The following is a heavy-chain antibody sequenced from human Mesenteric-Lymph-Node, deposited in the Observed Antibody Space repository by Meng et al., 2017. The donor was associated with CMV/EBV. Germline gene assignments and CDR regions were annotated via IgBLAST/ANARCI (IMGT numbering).Heavy chain of an antibody. CDR3: ARHQGNLYSSGWFDL. CDR2: IHPGDSDS. Sequence: GGSLRLSCKGSGNSFTSYWIGWVRQMPGKGLECMGIIHPGDSDSKYSPSFQGHVTTSADKSISTAYLQWNRLEASDTAMYYCARHQGNLYSSGWFDLWGQGTLVTVSS. CDR1: GNSFTSYW. J-gene: IGHJ4*02. V-gene: IGHV5-51*01. D-gene: IGHD6-19*01.